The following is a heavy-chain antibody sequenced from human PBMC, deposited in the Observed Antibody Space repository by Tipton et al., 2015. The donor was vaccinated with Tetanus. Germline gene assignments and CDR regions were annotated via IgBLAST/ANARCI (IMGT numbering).Heavy chain of an antibody. CDR1: GGSINSYY. CDR2: IYFSGHT. V-gene: IGHV4-59*08. D-gene: IGHD6-19*01. J-gene: IGHJ6*02. Sequence: TLSLTCTVSGGSINSYYWRWLRLPPGKGLEWIGYIYFSGHTKYNPSLNSRVTMSVDTSNNQFSLRLTSVTEADTAIYYCARHSGWYNFYNGMDVWGQGTTVTVSS. CDR3: ARHSGWYNFYNGMDV.